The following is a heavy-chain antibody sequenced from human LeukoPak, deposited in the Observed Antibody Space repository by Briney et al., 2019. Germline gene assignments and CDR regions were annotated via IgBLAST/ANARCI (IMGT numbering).Heavy chain of an antibody. J-gene: IGHJ6*03. V-gene: IGHV1-2*02. Sequence: ASVKVSCKASGYTFTCYYMHWVRQAPGQGLEWMGWINPNSGGTNYAQKFQGRVTMTRDTSISTAYMELSRLRSDDTAVYYCARGFGIVGATPAAYYYYMDIWGKGTTVTVSS. CDR1: GYTFTCYY. CDR2: INPNSGGT. D-gene: IGHD1-26*01. CDR3: ARGFGIVGATPAAYYYYMDI.